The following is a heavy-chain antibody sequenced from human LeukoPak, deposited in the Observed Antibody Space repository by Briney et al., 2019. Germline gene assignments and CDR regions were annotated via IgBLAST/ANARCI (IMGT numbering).Heavy chain of an antibody. CDR1: GGSISSSNHC. CDR3: TTRYGDHDYIDY. D-gene: IGHD5-12*01. CDR2: LCYSGNT. J-gene: IGHJ4*02. V-gene: IGHV4-39*01. Sequence: SETLSLTCTVSGGSISSSNHCWDWIRQPPGKGLEWIGSLCYSGNTYQNPSLKSRLTISGDMSQNQFSLRLSSVTAADTAVYYCTTRYGDHDYIDYWGQGTLVTVSS.